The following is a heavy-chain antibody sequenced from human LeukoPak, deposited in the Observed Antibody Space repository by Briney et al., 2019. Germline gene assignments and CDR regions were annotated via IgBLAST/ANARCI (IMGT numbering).Heavy chain of an antibody. Sequence: SETLSLTCTVSGGSISSGDYYWSWIRQPPGKGLEWIGYIYYSGSTYYNPSLKSRVTISVDTSKNQFSLKLSSVTAADTAVYYCARDPLADYYDSSDAFDIWGQGTMVTVSS. V-gene: IGHV4-30-4*08. CDR2: IYYSGST. CDR3: ARDPLADYYDSSDAFDI. D-gene: IGHD3-22*01. J-gene: IGHJ3*02. CDR1: GGSISSGDYY.